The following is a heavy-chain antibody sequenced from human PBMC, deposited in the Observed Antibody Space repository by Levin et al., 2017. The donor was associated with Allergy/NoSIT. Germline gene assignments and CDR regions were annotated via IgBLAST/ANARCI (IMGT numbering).Heavy chain of an antibody. D-gene: IGHD3-16*01. Sequence: GESLKISCKASRYIFSDYFIHWVRQASGQGLEWMGWINPYSGDTKYAQEFQGRVTMTRDTSISTAYMELTQLTSDDTAVYYCARDLYNDDICFGYWGQGTLVNVFS. CDR1: RYIFSDYF. CDR2: INPYSGDT. CDR3: ARDLYNDDICFGY. V-gene: IGHV1-2*02. J-gene: IGHJ4*02.